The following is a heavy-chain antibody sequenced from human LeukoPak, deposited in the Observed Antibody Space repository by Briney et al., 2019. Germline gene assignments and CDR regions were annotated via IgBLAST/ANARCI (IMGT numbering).Heavy chain of an antibody. D-gene: IGHD3-22*01. CDR3: ARGRGSPYYYDSSGHHYYYMDV. Sequence: GGSLRLSCAASGFTFSSYGMSWVRQAPGKGLEWVSSISSSSSYIYYADSVKGRFTISRDNAKNSLYLQMNSLRAEDTAVYYCARGRGSPYYYDSSGHHYYYMDVWGKGTTVTVSS. CDR2: ISSSSSYI. J-gene: IGHJ6*03. V-gene: IGHV3-21*01. CDR1: GFTFSSYG.